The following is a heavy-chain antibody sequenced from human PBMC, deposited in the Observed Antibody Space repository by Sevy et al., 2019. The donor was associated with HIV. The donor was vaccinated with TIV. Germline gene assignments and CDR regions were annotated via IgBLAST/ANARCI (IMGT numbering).Heavy chain of an antibody. V-gene: IGHV3-15*07. D-gene: IGHD6-13*01. CDR1: GFTFSNAW. CDR3: TTDKTYSSSWYGDYYYYGMDV. CDR2: IKSKTDGGTT. J-gene: IGHJ6*02. Sequence: GGSLRLSCAASGFTFSNAWMNWVRQAPGKGLEWVGRIKSKTDGGTTDYAAPVKGRFTISRDDSKNTLYLQMNSLKTEDTAVYYCTTDKTYSSSWYGDYYYYGMDVWGQGTTVTVSS.